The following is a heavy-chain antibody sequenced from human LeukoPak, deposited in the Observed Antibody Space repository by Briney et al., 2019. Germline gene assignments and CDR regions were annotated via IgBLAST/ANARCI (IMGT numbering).Heavy chain of an antibody. D-gene: IGHD6-13*01. V-gene: IGHV3-23*01. Sequence: PGGSLRLSCAASGFTFSSYAMSWVRQAPGKGLEWVSAISGSGGSTYYAYSVKGRFTISRDNSKNTLYLQMNSLRAEDTAVYYCAKDSIESWYEVLFDYWGQGTLVTVSS. J-gene: IGHJ4*02. CDR3: AKDSIESWYEVLFDY. CDR2: ISGSGGST. CDR1: GFTFSSYA.